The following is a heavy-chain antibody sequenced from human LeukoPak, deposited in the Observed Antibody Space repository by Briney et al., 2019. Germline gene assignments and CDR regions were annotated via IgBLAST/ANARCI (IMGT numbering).Heavy chain of an antibody. J-gene: IGHJ4*02. CDR2: ITNDGSST. CDR1: GLTFSSHW. CDR3: ASSLVYGGNSGFDY. V-gene: IGHV3-74*01. Sequence: GGSLRLSCAASGLTFSSHWMHWVRQAPGKGLVWVSRITNDGSSTTYADSVKGRFTISRDNAKNMLYLQVNSLRAEDTAVYYCASSLVYGGNSGFDYWGQGTLVTVSS. D-gene: IGHD4-23*01.